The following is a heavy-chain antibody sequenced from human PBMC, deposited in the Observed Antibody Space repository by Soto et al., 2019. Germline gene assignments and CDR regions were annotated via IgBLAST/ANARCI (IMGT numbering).Heavy chain of an antibody. D-gene: IGHD2-21*02. CDR3: ARRAAYCGGDCSLYYFDY. CDR1: GGSISSCDYY. Sequence: TLSLTCTVSGGSISSCDYYWSWIRQPPGKGLEWIGYIYYSGSTNYNPSLKSRVTISVDTSKNQFSLKLSSVTAADTAVYYCARRAAYCGGDCSLYYFDYWGQGTLVTVSS. V-gene: IGHV4-30-4*01. J-gene: IGHJ4*02. CDR2: IYYSGST.